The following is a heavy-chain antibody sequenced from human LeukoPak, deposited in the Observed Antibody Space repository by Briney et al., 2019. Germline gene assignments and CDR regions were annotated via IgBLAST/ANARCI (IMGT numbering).Heavy chain of an antibody. D-gene: IGHD5-24*01. Sequence: GGSLRLSCAASGFTFSSYWMSWVRQAPGKGLEWVANIRQDGSEKYYVDSVKGRFTISRDNAKNSLYLQMNSLRAEDTAVYYCARDRGRDGYNSNAFDIWGQGTMVTVSS. CDR2: IRQDGSEK. V-gene: IGHV3-7*01. CDR1: GFTFSSYW. CDR3: ARDRGRDGYNSNAFDI. J-gene: IGHJ3*02.